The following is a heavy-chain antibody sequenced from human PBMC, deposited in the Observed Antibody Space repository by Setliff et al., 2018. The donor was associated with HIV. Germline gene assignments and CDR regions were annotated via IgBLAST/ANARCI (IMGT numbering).Heavy chain of an antibody. CDR3: ARDLGTGDYFDY. CDR1: VGSFSGYY. Sequence: SETLSLTCAVYVGSFSGYYWSWIRQPPGKGLEGIGYIYYSGSTYYSPSLKSRVTISEDTSKNQFSLKLSSVTAADTAVYYCARDLGTGDYFDYWGQGALVTVSS. J-gene: IGHJ4*02. V-gene: IGHV4-34*09. D-gene: IGHD3-10*01. CDR2: IYYSGST.